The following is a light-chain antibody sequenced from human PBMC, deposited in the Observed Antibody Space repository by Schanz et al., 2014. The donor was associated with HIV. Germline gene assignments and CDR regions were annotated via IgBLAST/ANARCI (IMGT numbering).Light chain of an antibody. CDR1: ASNIGHNY. J-gene: IGLJ2*01. Sequence: QSVLTQPPSVSAAPGQRVTISCSGSASNIGHNYVSWFQQFPGTTPKLLIYVTHQRPSEIPDRFSGSKTGTSATLAITGLQTEDEADYYCVTWDNSLSAVVIGGGTKLTVL. CDR2: VTH. V-gene: IGLV1-51*01. CDR3: VTWDNSLSAVV.